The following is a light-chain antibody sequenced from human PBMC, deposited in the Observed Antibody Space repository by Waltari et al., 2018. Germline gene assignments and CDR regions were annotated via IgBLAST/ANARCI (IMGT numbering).Light chain of an antibody. V-gene: IGLV2-23*01. J-gene: IGLJ2*01. CDR1: SSDVGGYTL. CDR2: EAT. CDR3: CSYAGGDTLI. Sequence: QSALTQPASVSGSPGQSITISCTGTSSDVGGYTLVSWSQPHPGKAPTVIIYEATKRPSGVSNRFSGSKSGNTASLTISGLQAEDEADYYCCSYAGGDTLIFGGGTKLTVL.